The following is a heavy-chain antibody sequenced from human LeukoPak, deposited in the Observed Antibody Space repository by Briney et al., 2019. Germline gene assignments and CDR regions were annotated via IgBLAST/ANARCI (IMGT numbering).Heavy chain of an antibody. Sequence: SETLSLTCAVYGGSFSGYYWSWIRQPPGKGLEWIGEINHSGSTNYNPSLKSRVTISVDTSKNQFSLKLSSVTAADTAVYYCARDGGGGNYYFDYWGQGTLVTVCS. J-gene: IGHJ4*02. V-gene: IGHV4-34*01. CDR2: INHSGST. CDR3: ARDGGGGNYYFDY. D-gene: IGHD1-7*01. CDR1: GGSFSGYY.